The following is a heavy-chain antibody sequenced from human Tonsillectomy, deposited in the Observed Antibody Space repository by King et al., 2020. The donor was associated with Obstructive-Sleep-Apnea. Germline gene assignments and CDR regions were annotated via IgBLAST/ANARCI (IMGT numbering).Heavy chain of an antibody. CDR3: ARVGFSSPHFYYCGMDV. V-gene: IGHV3-74*03. J-gene: IGHJ6*02. Sequence: VQLVESGGGLVQPGGSLRLSCAASGFTFSSYWMQWVRQAPGTGLVWVSRINSDGSSTTYADSVEGRFTISRDNAKNTLFLQLNSLRAEDTAVYYCARVGFSSPHFYYCGMDVWGQGTTVTVSS. D-gene: IGHD3-10*01. CDR2: INSDGSST. CDR1: GFTFSSYW.